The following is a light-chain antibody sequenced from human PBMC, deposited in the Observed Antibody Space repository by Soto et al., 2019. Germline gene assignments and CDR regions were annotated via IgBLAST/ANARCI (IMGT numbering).Light chain of an antibody. CDR2: AAS. Sequence: SQVTQYPTSLSSFLLDIVTITCRASQDIASYLAWYQQKPGEAPKLLIYAASTLYGGVPSRFSGSGSGTDFALTITSLQAEDFATYYCQQLSMYPSTFGGGTKVEI. CDR3: QQLSMYPST. J-gene: IGKJ4*01. CDR1: QDIASY. V-gene: IGKV1-9*01.